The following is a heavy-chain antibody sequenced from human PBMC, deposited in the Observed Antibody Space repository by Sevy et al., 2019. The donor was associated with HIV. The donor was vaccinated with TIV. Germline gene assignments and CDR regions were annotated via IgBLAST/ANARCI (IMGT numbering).Heavy chain of an antibody. CDR1: GFTFSSYA. Sequence: GGSLRLSCAASGFTFSSYAMSWVRPAPGKGLEWVSAISGSGGSTYYADSVKGRFTISRDNSKNTLYLQMNSLRAEDTAVYYCAKGEKYYDSSGLTVHFDYWGQGTLVTVSS. CDR3: AKGEKYYDSSGLTVHFDY. D-gene: IGHD3-22*01. J-gene: IGHJ4*02. CDR2: ISGSGGST. V-gene: IGHV3-23*01.